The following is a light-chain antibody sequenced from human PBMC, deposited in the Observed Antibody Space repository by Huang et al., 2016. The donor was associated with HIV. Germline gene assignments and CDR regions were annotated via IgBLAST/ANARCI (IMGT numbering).Light chain of an antibody. CDR1: QSVSSGY. CDR3: QQYGSSSLT. V-gene: IGKV3-20*01. Sequence: EIVLTQSPGTLALSPGERATLSCRGSQSVSSGYLAWYQQKPGQAPRLLIYGASKRATGIPDRFRGSGSGTDFTLTISRLEPEDLAVYFCQQYGSSSLTFGGGTKVEIK. CDR2: GAS. J-gene: IGKJ4*01.